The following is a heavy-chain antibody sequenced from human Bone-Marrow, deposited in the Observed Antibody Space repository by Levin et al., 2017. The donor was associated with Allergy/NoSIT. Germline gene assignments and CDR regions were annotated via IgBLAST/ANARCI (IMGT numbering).Heavy chain of an antibody. CDR3: TRDNWGSSDY. Sequence: LPGGSLRLSCAASGFTFSDHFMDWVRQAPGKGLEWVARIRIKSHSYTTEYAASVKGRFSISRDDSKNSLYLQMNSLKTEDTAVYFCTRDNWGSSDYWGQGTLVTVSS. CDR2: IRIKSHSYTT. V-gene: IGHV3-72*01. CDR1: GFTFSDHF. D-gene: IGHD7-27*01. J-gene: IGHJ4*02.